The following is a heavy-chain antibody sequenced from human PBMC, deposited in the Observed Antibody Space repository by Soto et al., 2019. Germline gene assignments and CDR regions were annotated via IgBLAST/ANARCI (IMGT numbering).Heavy chain of an antibody. CDR1: GGIFSSNA. CDR2: ILPIFGTA. J-gene: IGHJ4*02. CDR3: ATGGRGYSSAPRFYFDY. V-gene: IGHV1-69*13. Sequence: ASVKVSCKASGGIFSSNAISWVRQAPGQGLEWMGGILPIFGTANYAQNFQGRATITADESTSTAYMGLSSLKSEDTALYYCATGGRGYSSAPRFYFDYWGQGTLVTVSS. D-gene: IGHD5-18*01.